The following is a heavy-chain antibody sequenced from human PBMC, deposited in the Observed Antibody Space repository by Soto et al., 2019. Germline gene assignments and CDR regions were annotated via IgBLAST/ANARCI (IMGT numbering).Heavy chain of an antibody. CDR2: IYYSGST. CDR1: CGSISSGVYY. CDR3: ARDLTDYYDSSGYPDAFDI. D-gene: IGHD3-22*01. Sequence: LSLTCTVSCGSISSGVYYWSWIRQHPGKGLEWIGYIYYSGSTYYNPSLKSRVTISVDTSKNQFSLKLSSVTAADTAVYYCARDLTDYYDSSGYPDAFDIWGQGTMVTVSS. V-gene: IGHV4-31*03. J-gene: IGHJ3*02.